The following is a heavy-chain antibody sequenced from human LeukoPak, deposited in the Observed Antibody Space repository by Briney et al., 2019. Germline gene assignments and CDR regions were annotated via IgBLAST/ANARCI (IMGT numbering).Heavy chain of an antibody. CDR2: IKQDGSEK. Sequence: GGSLRLSCAASGFTFSSYWMSWVRQAPGKELEWVANIKQDGSEKYYVDSVKGRFTISRDNAKNSLYLQMNSLRAEDTAVYYCARSFYYDSSGYYSWRRSYYYYYMDVWGKGTTVTVSS. D-gene: IGHD3-22*01. V-gene: IGHV3-7*01. J-gene: IGHJ6*03. CDR1: GFTFSSYW. CDR3: ARSFYYDSSGYYSWRRSYYYYYMDV.